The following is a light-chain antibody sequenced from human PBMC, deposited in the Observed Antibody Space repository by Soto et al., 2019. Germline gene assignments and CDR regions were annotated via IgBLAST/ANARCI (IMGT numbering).Light chain of an antibody. CDR2: EAS. CDR1: QSVMKW. V-gene: IGKV1-5*03. CDR3: QEYDNHWT. J-gene: IGKJ1*01. Sequence: DVQMTQSPSTLSASVGDTVTITCRASQSVMKWLAWYQHTPGKAPKLLISEASILQTGVPSRFSGSASGTQFTLTSDGLQPDDFATYYCQEYDNHWTFGQGTKVDVK.